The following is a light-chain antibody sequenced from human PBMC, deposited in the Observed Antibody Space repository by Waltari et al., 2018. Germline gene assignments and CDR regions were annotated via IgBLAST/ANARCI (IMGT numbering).Light chain of an antibody. Sequence: AIQMTQSPSFLSASLGDRVTITCRASQGIRTDVGWYQYKSGKAPKLLIYGSSNLQAGVPSRFSGSGSGTDSTLTISSLQPEDFATYYCLQDYLYPLTFGGGTVVEV. CDR2: GSS. J-gene: IGKJ4*01. CDR1: QGIRTD. CDR3: LQDYLYPLT. V-gene: IGKV1-6*01.